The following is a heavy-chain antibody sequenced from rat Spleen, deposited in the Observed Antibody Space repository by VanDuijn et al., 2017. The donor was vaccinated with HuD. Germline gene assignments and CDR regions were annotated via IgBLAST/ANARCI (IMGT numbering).Heavy chain of an antibody. Sequence: EVQLVESDGGLVQPGRSLKLSCAASGFTFSDYYMAWVRQAPTKGLEWVASISTGGGKTYYGDSVKGRFTISRDHAKSTLYLQMNSLRSEDTATYYCTRLSNSGYAMGFAYWGQGTLVTVSS. V-gene: IGHV5-25*01. CDR3: TRLSNSGYAMGFAY. D-gene: IGHD4-3*01. J-gene: IGHJ3*01. CDR2: ISTGGGKT. CDR1: GFTFSDYY.